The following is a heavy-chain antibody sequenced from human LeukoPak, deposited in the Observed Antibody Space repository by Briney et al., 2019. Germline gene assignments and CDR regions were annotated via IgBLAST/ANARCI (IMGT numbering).Heavy chain of an antibody. Sequence: TSETLSLTCTVSGGSIRRFYWSWIRQPPGKGLEWIGYIYYRGNTNYNPSLKSRVTISVDASKNQFSLNLTSVTAADTAVYYCARNKLRYYYGMDVWGQGTTVTVSS. CDR3: ARNKLRYYYGMDV. CDR2: IYYRGNT. V-gene: IGHV4-59*01. J-gene: IGHJ6*02. CDR1: GGSIRRFY. D-gene: IGHD1-26*01.